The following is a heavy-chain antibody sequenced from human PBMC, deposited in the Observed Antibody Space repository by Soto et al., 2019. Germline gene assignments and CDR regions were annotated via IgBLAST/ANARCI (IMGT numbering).Heavy chain of an antibody. CDR2: IYWDDDQ. D-gene: IGHD2-21*01. V-gene: IGHV2-5*02. Sequence: QITLKESGPTLVKPTQSLTLTCTFSGFSLNTDRMGVGWIRQPPGKALEWLALIYWDDDQRYSPSLKNRLTITKDHSKNQVVLTIINMDPVDTATYFCAHTISREYFLKWGRGTLVLVSS. J-gene: IGHJ1*01. CDR3: AHTISREYFLK. CDR1: GFSLNTDRMG.